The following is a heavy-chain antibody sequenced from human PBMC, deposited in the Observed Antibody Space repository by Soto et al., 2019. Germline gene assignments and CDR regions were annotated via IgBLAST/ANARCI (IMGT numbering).Heavy chain of an antibody. CDR2: IFYLGSS. CDR3: ARHSLALRKNNWFDP. Sequence: SETLSLNCPVSGDSIISSDFYWGWVRQPPGKGLEWIGSIFYLGSSYYNPSLKSRVTMSVDTSKNQFSLRLRSVTAADTALYFCARHSLALRKNNWFDPWGQGIMVTVSS. CDR1: GDSIISSDFY. D-gene: IGHD3-3*02. V-gene: IGHV4-39*01. J-gene: IGHJ5*02.